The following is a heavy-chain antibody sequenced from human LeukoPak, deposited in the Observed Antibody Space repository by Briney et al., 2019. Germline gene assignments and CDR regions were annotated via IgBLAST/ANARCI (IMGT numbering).Heavy chain of an antibody. CDR3: ARDNGTYEILTGFDY. D-gene: IGHD3-9*01. V-gene: IGHV4-31*03. Sequence: SETLSLTCTVPGGSISSGGYYWSCIRQHPAKGLEWIVYIYYSGSTYYNTSLNSRVTISVDTSKNQFSLKLSSVTAADTAVYYFARDNGTYEILTGFDYWGQGTLVTVSS. CDR1: GGSISSGGYY. J-gene: IGHJ4*02. CDR2: IYYSGST.